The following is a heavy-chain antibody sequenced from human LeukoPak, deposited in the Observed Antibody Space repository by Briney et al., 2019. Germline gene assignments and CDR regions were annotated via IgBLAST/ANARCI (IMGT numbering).Heavy chain of an antibody. J-gene: IGHJ4*02. CDR1: GDSISSSY. CDR3: ARDRNIHGGSYFDS. CDR2: IHYSGFT. D-gene: IGHD2-15*01. Sequence: KPSETLSLTCTVSGDSISSSYWSWIRQPPGKGLEWIACIHYSGFTNYSPSLKRRVSISLDTSKKQFSLRLTSVTAADTAVYYCARDRNIHGGSYFDSWGQGTLVTVSS. V-gene: IGHV4-59*13.